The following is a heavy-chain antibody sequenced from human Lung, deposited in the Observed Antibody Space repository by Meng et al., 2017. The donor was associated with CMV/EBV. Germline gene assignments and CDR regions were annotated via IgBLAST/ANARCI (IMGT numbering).Heavy chain of an antibody. D-gene: IGHD3-16*01. CDR2: VSSSGGTT. Sequence: GGSLRLSCAASGFTFSSFAMSWVRQAPGRGLEWVSGVSSSGGTTSYADSVKGRFIISRDNSRNTVYLQMNSLRAEDTAIYYCAKPPAYYSSWGQGTLVTSPQ. CDR3: AKPPAYYSS. V-gene: IGHV3-23*01. J-gene: IGHJ5*02. CDR1: GFTFSSFA.